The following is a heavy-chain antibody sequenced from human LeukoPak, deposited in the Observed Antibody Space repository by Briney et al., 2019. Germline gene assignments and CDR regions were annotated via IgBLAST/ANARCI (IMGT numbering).Heavy chain of an antibody. V-gene: IGHV3-74*01. CDR3: ARDEPTVTTGPPVGS. CDR1: GFTFYSYW. J-gene: IGHJ4*02. Sequence: GGSLRLSCAASGFTFYSYWMHWVRQAPGKGLVWVSCTNGDGSTSNYADSVKGRFTISRDNARNTLYLRMHSLRAEDTAVYYCARDEPTVTTGPPVGSWGQGTLVTVSS. CDR2: TNGDGSTS. D-gene: IGHD4-17*01.